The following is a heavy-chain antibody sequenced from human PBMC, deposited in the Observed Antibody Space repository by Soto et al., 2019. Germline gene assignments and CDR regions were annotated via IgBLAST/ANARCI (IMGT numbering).Heavy chain of an antibody. CDR2: INSDGSVS. V-gene: IGHV3-74*02. Sequence: EVQLVESGGGLVQPGGSLRLSCAASGFTFSNYWMYWVRQAPGKGLEWVSRINSDGSVSSHADSVRGRLTISRDNVKNTLYLHMDGLRAEDTAVYFCARGDCVGGTCYSLAGSFFYDMDVWGKGTTVTVFS. J-gene: IGHJ6*03. CDR1: GFTFSNYW. D-gene: IGHD2-15*01. CDR3: ARGDCVGGTCYSLAGSFFYDMDV.